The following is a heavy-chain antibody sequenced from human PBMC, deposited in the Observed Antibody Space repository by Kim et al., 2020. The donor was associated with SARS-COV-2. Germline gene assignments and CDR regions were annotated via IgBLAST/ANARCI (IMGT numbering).Heavy chain of an antibody. Sequence: GLEWVSSISSSTNYIYYADSVKGRFTISRDSAKNSVYLQMNDLRADDTAVYYCARGGSVGTPVNYYFDYWGQGTLVTVSS. CDR2: ISSSTNYI. V-gene: IGHV3-21*01. D-gene: IGHD4-4*01. J-gene: IGHJ4*02. CDR3: ARGGSVGTPVNYYFDY.